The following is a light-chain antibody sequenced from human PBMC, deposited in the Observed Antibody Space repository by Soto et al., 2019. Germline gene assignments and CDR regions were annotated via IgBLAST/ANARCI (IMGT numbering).Light chain of an antibody. CDR3: SSYTSSSTPWV. J-gene: IGLJ3*02. Sequence: QSALTQPASVSGSPGQSITISCTGTSSDVGAYNYVSWYQQHPGKAPKVMIYEVSNRPSGVSVRFSGSKSGNTASLTISGLQTEDEADYYCSSYTSSSTPWVFGGGTKVTVL. CDR1: SSDVGAYNY. V-gene: IGLV2-14*01. CDR2: EVS.